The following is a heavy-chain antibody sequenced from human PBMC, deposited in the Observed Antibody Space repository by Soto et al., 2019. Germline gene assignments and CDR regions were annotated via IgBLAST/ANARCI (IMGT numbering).Heavy chain of an antibody. D-gene: IGHD3-16*02. J-gene: IGHJ6*03. Sequence: PSETLSLTSAFYVGSFSGDDWSWIRQPPGKGLEWIGEINHSGSTNYNPSLKSRVTISVDTSKNQFSLKLSSVTATDTAVYYCARRGPYDYIWGSYRSLDSDYYMDVWGKGTTVTVSS. V-gene: IGHV4-34*01. CDR3: ARRGPYDYIWGSYRSLDSDYYMDV. CDR2: INHSGST. CDR1: VGSFSGDD.